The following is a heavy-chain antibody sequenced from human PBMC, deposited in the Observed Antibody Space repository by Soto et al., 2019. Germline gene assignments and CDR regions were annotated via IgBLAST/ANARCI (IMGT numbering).Heavy chain of an antibody. CDR1: GGSISSYY. CDR3: ARALIQLWPHYYYGMDV. CDR2: IYTSGST. D-gene: IGHD5-18*01. J-gene: IGHJ6*02. V-gene: IGHV4-4*07. Sequence: SETLSLTCTVSGGSISSYYWSWIRQPAGKGLEWIGRIYTSGSTNYNPSLKSRVTISVDTSENQFSLKVSSVTAADTAVYYCARALIQLWPHYYYGMDVWGQGTTVTVSS.